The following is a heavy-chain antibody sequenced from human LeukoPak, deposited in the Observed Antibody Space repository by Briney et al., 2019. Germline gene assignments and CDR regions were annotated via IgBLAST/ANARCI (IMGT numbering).Heavy chain of an antibody. CDR3: ARRGFPHYYYYMDV. CDR1: GFTFANYA. V-gene: IGHV3-64*01. J-gene: IGHJ6*03. CDR2: ISTDGGIT. Sequence: GGSLRLSCAASGFTFANYAMHWVRQAPGKGLEHVSAISTDGGITYYANSVKGRFTISRDNSKNTLYLQMGSLRAEDMAVYYCARRGFPHYYYYMDVWGKGTTVTVSS.